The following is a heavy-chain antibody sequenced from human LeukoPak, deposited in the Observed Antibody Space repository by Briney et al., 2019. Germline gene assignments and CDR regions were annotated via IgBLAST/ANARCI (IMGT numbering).Heavy chain of an antibody. J-gene: IGHJ4*02. CDR3: ASSRSNYYDSSGPQTFDY. CDR2: IIPIFGTA. V-gene: IGHV1-69*05. Sequence: ASVKVSFKASGGTFSSYAISWVRQAPGQGLEWMGGIIPIFGTANYAQKFQGRVTITTDESTSTAYMELSSLRSEDTAVYYCASSRSNYYDSSGPQTFDYWGQGTLVTVSS. D-gene: IGHD3-22*01. CDR1: GGTFSSYA.